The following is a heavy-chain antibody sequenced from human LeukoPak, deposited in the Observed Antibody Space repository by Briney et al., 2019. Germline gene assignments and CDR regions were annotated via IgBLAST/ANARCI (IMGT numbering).Heavy chain of an antibody. D-gene: IGHD5-12*01. CDR1: GFTFSNYW. V-gene: IGHV3-74*03. CDR2: INSDGSNT. CDR3: ARGPARRGSAFDC. Sequence: GGSLRLSCAASGFTFSNYWMHWVRQAPGKGLVWVSRINSDGSNTKTADSVQGRFTISRDNANHMLYLEMNSLRAEDTAMYYCARGPARRGSAFDCWGQGALVTVSS. J-gene: IGHJ4*02.